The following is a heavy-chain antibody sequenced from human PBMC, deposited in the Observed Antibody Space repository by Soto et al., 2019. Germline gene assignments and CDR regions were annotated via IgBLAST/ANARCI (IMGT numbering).Heavy chain of an antibody. V-gene: IGHV1-18*01. CDR2: ISCYNGDT. J-gene: IGHJ1*01. D-gene: IGHD6-13*01. CDR1: GYTFTNYG. Sequence: QVHLVQSGAEVKKPGASVKVSCKTSGYTFTNYGISWVRQAPGQGPQWMGWISCYNGDTKYAQTLQGRVTMTTDTSTSTAYMELRSLRSDDTAVYYGARGGSTWSAEYYQHWGQGTVVIVS. CDR3: ARGGSTWSAEYYQH.